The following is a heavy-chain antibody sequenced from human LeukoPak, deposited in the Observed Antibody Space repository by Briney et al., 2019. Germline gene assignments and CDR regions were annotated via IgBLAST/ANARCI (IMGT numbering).Heavy chain of an antibody. CDR3: ARRGGSWYYTRWYFDL. V-gene: IGHV4-34*01. J-gene: IGHJ2*01. CDR1: GGSFSGYY. Sequence: PSETLSLTCAVYGGSFSGYYWSWIRQPPGKGLEWIGEINHSGSTNYNPSLKSRVTTSVDTSKNQFSLKLSSVTAADTAVYYCARRGGSWYYTRWYFDLWGRGTLVTVSS. D-gene: IGHD6-13*01. CDR2: INHSGST.